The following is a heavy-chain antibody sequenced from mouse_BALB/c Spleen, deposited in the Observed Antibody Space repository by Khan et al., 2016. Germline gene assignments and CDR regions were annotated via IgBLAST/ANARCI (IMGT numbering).Heavy chain of an antibody. J-gene: IGHJ1*01. D-gene: IGHD1-1*01. V-gene: IGHV3-1*02. Sequence: EVQLQESGPDLVKPSQSLSPTCTVTGYSITSGYSCHCIRQFPGNKLEWLGYIHYSGSTNYNPSLKSRISITRDTPKNQFFLQLNSVTTEETATYYCARLRNCYFDVSGAGTTVTLSS. CDR2: IHYSGST. CDR3: ARLRNCYFDV. CDR1: GYSITSGYS.